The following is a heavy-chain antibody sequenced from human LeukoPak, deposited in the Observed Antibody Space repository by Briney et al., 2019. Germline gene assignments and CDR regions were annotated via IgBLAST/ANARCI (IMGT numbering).Heavy chain of an antibody. CDR1: GITVSSYW. J-gene: IGHJ4*02. D-gene: IGHD1-26*01. CDR3: APHARTVGY. V-gene: IGHV3-7*02. CDR2: IKQEGIEK. Sequence: PGGSLRLSCAASGITVSSYWMSWVRQAPGKGLEWVANIKQEGIEKYYVDSVKGRFTISRDNVKNALYLQMNSLRAEDTAVYYCAPHARTVGYWGQGTLVTVSS.